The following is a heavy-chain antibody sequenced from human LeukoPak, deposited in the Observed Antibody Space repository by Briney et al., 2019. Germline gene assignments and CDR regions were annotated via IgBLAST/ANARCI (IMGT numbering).Heavy chain of an antibody. V-gene: IGHV4-31*03. D-gene: IGHD4-23*01. CDR2: IYYSGST. Sequence: SETLSLTCTVSGGTISSGGYYWSWIRQHPGKGLEWIGYIYYSGSTYYNPSLKSRVTISVDTSKNQFSLKLSSVTAADTAVYYCARADTVVINYFDYWGQGTLVTVSS. CDR3: ARADTVVINYFDY. CDR1: GGTISSGGYY. J-gene: IGHJ4*02.